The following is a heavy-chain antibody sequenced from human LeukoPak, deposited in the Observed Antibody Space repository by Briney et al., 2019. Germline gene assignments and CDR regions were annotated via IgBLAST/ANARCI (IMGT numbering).Heavy chain of an antibody. CDR2: ISSSGSTI. V-gene: IGHV3-48*01. D-gene: IGHD6-13*01. CDR3: ATGAGTAPSNY. CDR1: GFTFTSYS. Sequence: GGSLRLSCAASGFTFTSYSMNWVRQAPGKGLEWVSYISSSGSTISYADSVKGRFTISRDNAKNSLYLQMNNLRAEDTAVYYCATGAGTAPSNYWGQGTLVTVSS. J-gene: IGHJ4*02.